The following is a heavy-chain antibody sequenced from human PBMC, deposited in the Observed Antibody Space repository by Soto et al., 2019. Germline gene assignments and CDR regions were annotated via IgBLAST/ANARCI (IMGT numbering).Heavy chain of an antibody. V-gene: IGHV3-23*01. J-gene: IGHJ4*02. Sequence: PGGSQRLSCAASGFTFSNYAMNWVRQAPGKGLEWVSAISNSFSDGNTHYADSVKGRFTISRDNDKNTVFLEMNSLRAEDTAVYYCAKVFSPEGGNYFDYWGQGTPVTVSS. CDR1: GFTFSNYA. CDR2: ISNSFSDGNT. CDR3: AKVFSPEGGNYFDY.